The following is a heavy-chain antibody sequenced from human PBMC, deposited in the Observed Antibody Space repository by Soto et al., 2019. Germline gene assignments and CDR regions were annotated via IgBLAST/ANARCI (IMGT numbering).Heavy chain of an antibody. D-gene: IGHD3-10*01. CDR3: ARVSDYGSGSLLFDY. CDR2: IYYSGST. V-gene: IGHV4-30-4*01. Sequence: QVQLQESGPGLVKPSQTLSLTSTVSGGSISSGDYYWSWIRQPPGKGLEWIGYIYYSGSTYYNPSLKSRVTISVDTSKNQFSLKLSSVTAADTAVYYCARVSDYGSGSLLFDYWGQGTLVTVSS. CDR1: GGSISSGDYY. J-gene: IGHJ4*02.